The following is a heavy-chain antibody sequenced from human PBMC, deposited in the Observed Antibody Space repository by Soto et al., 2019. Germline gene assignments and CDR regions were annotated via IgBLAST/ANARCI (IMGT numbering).Heavy chain of an antibody. CDR3: ARANVLRYFDWAEANSMDV. CDR2: ICHDGST. V-gene: IGHV4-4*02. Sequence: PSETLSLTCAFSGGSIINNNWLSWVRQPPGKGLEWIGEICHDGSTNYNPSLKSRVTISVDTSKNQFSLKLSSVTAADTAVYYCARANVLRYFDWAEANSMDVWGQGTTVTVSS. CDR1: GGSIINNNW. D-gene: IGHD3-9*01. J-gene: IGHJ6*02.